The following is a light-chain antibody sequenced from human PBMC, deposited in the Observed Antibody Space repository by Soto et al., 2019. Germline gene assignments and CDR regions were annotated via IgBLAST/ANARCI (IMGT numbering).Light chain of an antibody. J-gene: IGKJ4*01. CDR3: QQYGTSPPLT. CDR1: RSVSNNY. CDR2: DTS. V-gene: IGKV3-20*01. Sequence: EIVLTQSPGTLPLSPGASATLSCRPSRSVSNNYLAWYQQKRGQAPRLXXYDTSSRATGIPDRFSGTGSATDFTLTISRLEPEDFAAYYCQQYGTSPPLTFGGGTKVDIK.